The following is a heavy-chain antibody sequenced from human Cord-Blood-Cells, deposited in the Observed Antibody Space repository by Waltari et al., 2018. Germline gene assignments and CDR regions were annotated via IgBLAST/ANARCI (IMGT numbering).Heavy chain of an antibody. CDR1: GFNFSRYG. J-gene: IGHJ3*02. CDR2: ISYDGSNK. CDR3: AKDCI. V-gene: IGHV3-30*18. Sequence: QVQPVDAGGGVVQPGRSRRLAGADSGFNFSRYGMPWVRQAPGKGLEWVAVISYDGSNKYYADSVKGRFTISRDNSKNTLYLQMNSLRAEDTAVYYCAKDCIWGQGTMVTVSS.